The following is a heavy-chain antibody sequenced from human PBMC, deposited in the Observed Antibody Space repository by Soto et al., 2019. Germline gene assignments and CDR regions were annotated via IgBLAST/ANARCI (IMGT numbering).Heavy chain of an antibody. J-gene: IGHJ6*02. CDR3: ARDQTVAGTSYYYAMDV. CDR2: IYYSGST. D-gene: IGHD6-19*01. Sequence: PSETLSLTCTVSGDSISRGDYYWTWIRQPPGKGLEWIGYIYYSGSTYYNPSLKSLVTISVDTSKNQFSLKLCSLTAADTAVYYCARDQTVAGTSYYYAMDVWGQGTTVT. V-gene: IGHV4-30-4*01. CDR1: GDSISRGDYY.